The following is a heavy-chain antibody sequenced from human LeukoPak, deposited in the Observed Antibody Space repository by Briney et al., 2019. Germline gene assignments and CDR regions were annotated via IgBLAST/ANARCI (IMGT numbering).Heavy chain of an antibody. V-gene: IGHV3-30*02. CDR2: IRYDGSNK. CDR1: GFTFSSYG. J-gene: IGHJ3*01. Sequence: GGSLRLSCAASGFTFSSYGMHWVRQAPGKGLEWVAFIRYDGSNKYYADSVKGRFTISRDNSKNTLYLQMNSLRAEDTAVYYCAKDLWFGELLFDFDLWDGGKMVTVSS. D-gene: IGHD3-10*01. CDR3: AKDLWFGELLFDFDL.